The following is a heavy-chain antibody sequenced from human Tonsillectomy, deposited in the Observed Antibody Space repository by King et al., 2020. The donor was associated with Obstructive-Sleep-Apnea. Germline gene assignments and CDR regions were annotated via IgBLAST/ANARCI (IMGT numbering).Heavy chain of an antibody. CDR1: GFTFSSYA. CDR3: AKEPGHLFWSGYPYFDY. J-gene: IGHJ4*02. CDR2: ISGSVGST. V-gene: IGHV3-23*04. D-gene: IGHD3-3*01. Sequence: VQLVESGGGLVQPGGSLRLSCAASGFTFSSYAMSWVRQAPGKGLEWVSAISGSVGSTYYADSVKGRFTISIDNSKNTLYLQMNSRRAEDTAVYYCAKEPGHLFWSGYPYFDYWGQGTLVTVSS.